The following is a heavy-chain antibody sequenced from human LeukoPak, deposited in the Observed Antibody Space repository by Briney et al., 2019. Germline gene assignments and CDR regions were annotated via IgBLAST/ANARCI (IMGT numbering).Heavy chain of an antibody. J-gene: IGHJ4*02. D-gene: IGHD3-22*01. CDR3: ARGLWDSSGYHPTWLDY. V-gene: IGHV1-69*13. Sequence: GASVKVSCKASGGTFSSYAISWVRQAPGQGLEWMGGIIPIFGTANYAQKFQGRVTITADESTSTAYMELSSLRSEDTAVYYCARGLWDSSGYHPTWLDYWGQGTLVTVSS. CDR2: IIPIFGTA. CDR1: GGTFSSYA.